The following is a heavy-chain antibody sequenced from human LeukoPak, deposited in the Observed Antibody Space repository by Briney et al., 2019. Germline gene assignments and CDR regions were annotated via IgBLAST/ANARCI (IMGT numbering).Heavy chain of an antibody. J-gene: IGHJ4*02. Sequence: ASVKVSCKASGYTFTSYYMHWVRQAPGQGLEWMGWISAYNGNTNYAQKLQGRVTMTTDTSTSTAYMELRSLRSDDTAVYYCARTRGGYGSAELDYWGQGTLVTVSS. CDR2: ISAYNGNT. CDR1: GYTFTSYY. CDR3: ARTRGGYGSAELDY. D-gene: IGHD3-10*01. V-gene: IGHV1-18*04.